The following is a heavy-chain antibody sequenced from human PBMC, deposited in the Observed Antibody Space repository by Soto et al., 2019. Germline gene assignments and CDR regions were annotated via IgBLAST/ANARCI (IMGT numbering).Heavy chain of an antibody. V-gene: IGHV4-59*01. CDR2: IYYRGST. CDR1: GGSISSYY. D-gene: IGHD5-12*01. J-gene: IGHJ3*02. Sequence: QVQLQESGPGLVKPSETLSLTCTVSGGSISSYYWSWIRQPPGKGLERIGYIYYRGSTNYNPSLKSLVTISLDTSKTEFALKLSSVTAAVTAVYYCARETLGGLRNYAFDIWGQGTMVTVSS. CDR3: ARETLGGLRNYAFDI.